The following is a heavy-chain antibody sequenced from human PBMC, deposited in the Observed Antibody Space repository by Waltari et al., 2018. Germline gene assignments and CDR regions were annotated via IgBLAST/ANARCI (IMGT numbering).Heavy chain of an antibody. CDR2: FDAEDGET. V-gene: IGHV1-24*01. J-gene: IGHJ4*02. Sequence: QVQLVQSEAEVKKPGASVKVSCKVSGYTLTEIAMHWVRQAPGKGREWMGFFDAEDGETIYAQKFEGRVSMTEDTSTDTAYMELSSLRFEDTALYYCAPSRRERADGSYFDSWGQGTLVTVSS. CDR1: GYTLTEIA. D-gene: IGHD1-26*01. CDR3: APSRRERADGSYFDS.